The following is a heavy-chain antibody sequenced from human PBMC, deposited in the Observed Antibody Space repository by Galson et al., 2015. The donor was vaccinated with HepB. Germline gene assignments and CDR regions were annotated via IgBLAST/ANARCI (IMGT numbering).Heavy chain of an antibody. D-gene: IGHD6-19*01. Sequence: SVKVSCKASGYTFTSYAMHWVRPAPGQRLEWMGWINAGNGNTKYSQKFQGRVTITADKSTSTAYMELGSLRSENTAVYYCALSDVAVAGTSFDIWGQGTMVTVSS. CDR2: INAGNGNT. J-gene: IGHJ3*02. CDR3: ALSDVAVAGTSFDI. V-gene: IGHV1-3*01. CDR1: GYTFTSYA.